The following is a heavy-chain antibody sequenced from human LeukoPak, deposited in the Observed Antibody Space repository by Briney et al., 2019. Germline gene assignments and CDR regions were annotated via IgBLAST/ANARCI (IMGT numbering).Heavy chain of an antibody. D-gene: IGHD4-17*01. CDR2: IYYSGST. Sequence: SETLSLTCTVSGGSISSYYWSWIRQPPGKGLEWTGYIYYSGSTNYNPSLKSRVTISVDTSKNQFSLKLSSMTAADTAVYYCARDGRYGDYVDYWGQGTLVTVSS. V-gene: IGHV4-59*01. J-gene: IGHJ4*02. CDR1: GGSISSYY. CDR3: ARDGRYGDYVDY.